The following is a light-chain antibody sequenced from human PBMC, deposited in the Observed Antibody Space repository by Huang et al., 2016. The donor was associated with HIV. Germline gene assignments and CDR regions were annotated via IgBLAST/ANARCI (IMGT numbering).Light chain of an antibody. CDR1: QSISSY. V-gene: IGKV1-39*01. Sequence: DIQMTQSPSSLSASVGDRVTITCRASQSISSYLNWYQQKPGKAPKLLIYAASSLQSGVPSRFSGSGSGTDFTLTVSNLQPEDFAAYYCQQSYSTPLTFGRGTNVEIK. CDR2: AAS. J-gene: IGKJ4*01. CDR3: QQSYSTPLT.